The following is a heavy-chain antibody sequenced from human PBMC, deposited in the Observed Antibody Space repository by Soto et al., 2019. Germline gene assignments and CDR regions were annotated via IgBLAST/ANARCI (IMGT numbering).Heavy chain of an antibody. CDR1: GYTFTDFA. Sequence: ASVKVSCKASGYTFTDFAIHWVRQAPGQSLEWMGWINAGNGDTQYSQNFQGRVTITRDTTATTAYMELSSLRSEDTAVYYCARDHLTIGVPQNWFDPWGQGTLVTVSS. J-gene: IGHJ5*02. D-gene: IGHD3-3*01. CDR2: INAGNGDT. CDR3: ARDHLTIGVPQNWFDP. V-gene: IGHV1-3*01.